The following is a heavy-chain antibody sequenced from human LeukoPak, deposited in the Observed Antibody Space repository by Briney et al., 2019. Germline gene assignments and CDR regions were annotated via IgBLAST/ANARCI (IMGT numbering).Heavy chain of an antibody. CDR1: GYSFTSYW. D-gene: IGHD3-16*01. Sequence: GESLKISCKGSGYSFTSYWIGWVRQMPGKGLEWMGIIYPGDSDTRYSPSFQDQVTISADKSISTAYLQWSSLKASDTAMYYCARRTGWGLTLYYFDYWGQGTLVTVSS. J-gene: IGHJ4*02. CDR3: ARRTGWGLTLYYFDY. V-gene: IGHV5-51*01. CDR2: IYPGDSDT.